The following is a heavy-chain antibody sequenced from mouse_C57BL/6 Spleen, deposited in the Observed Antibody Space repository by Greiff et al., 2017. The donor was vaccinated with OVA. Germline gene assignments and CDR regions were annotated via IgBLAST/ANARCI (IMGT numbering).Heavy chain of an antibody. CDR2: IHPNSGST. CDR1: GYTFTSYW. J-gene: IGHJ2*01. CDR3: ARGYYGSHDY. D-gene: IGHD1-1*01. Sequence: QVQLQQPGAELVKPGASVKLSCKASGYTFTSYWMHWVKQRTGQGLEWIGMIHPNSGSTNYNEKFKSKATLTVDKSSRTAYMQLSSLTSEDSAVYYCARGYYGSHDYGGQGTTLTVSS. V-gene: IGHV1-64*01.